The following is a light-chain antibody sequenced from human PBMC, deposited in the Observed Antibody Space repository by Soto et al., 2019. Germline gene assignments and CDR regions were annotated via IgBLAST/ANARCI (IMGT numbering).Light chain of an antibody. Sequence: EIVLTQSPGTLSLSPGERATLSCRASQSVSSSYLAWYQQKPGQAPRLLIYGASSRATGIPDRFSGSGSGTDFTLTISRLEPEDFAVYYCQQYGSPPWTFGQGTKVHIK. CDR2: GAS. CDR3: QQYGSPPWT. CDR1: QSVSSSY. J-gene: IGKJ1*01. V-gene: IGKV3-20*01.